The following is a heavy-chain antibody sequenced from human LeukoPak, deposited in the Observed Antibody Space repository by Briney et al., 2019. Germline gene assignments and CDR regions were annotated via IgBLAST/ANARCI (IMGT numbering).Heavy chain of an antibody. CDR3: ARDHRYAFDN. CDR2: VGISSGHT. V-gene: IGHV3-21*05. D-gene: IGHD5-12*01. CDR1: GFTFSDYS. J-gene: IGHJ4*02. Sequence: GGSLRLSCAASGFTFSDYSMNWVRQAPGKGLEWISYVGISSGHTKYADSVKGRFTISGDSAKNSVFLQMNSPRVEDTAVYYCARDHRYAFDNWGQGTLVTVSS.